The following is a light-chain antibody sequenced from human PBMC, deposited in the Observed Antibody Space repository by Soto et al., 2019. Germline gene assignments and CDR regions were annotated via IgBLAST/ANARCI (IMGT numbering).Light chain of an antibody. CDR3: QQYNSYST. CDR2: DAS. Sequence: IQMTQSPSTLSASVGDRVTITCRASQSISNWLAWYQQKPGKAPSLLIYDASNLETGVPSRFSGSGFGTEFTLTISSLQPGDFATYYCQQYNSYSTFGQGTKVDIK. CDR1: QSISNW. V-gene: IGKV1-5*01. J-gene: IGKJ1*01.